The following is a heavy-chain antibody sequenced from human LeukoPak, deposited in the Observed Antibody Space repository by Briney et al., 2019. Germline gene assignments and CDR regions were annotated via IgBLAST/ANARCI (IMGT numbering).Heavy chain of an antibody. CDR1: GFTFSSYA. CDR2: ISYDGSNK. CDR3: ARDGSHTGDGSGIGSIDY. Sequence: GRSLRLSCAASGFTFSSYAMHWVRQAPGKGLEWVAVISYDGSNKYCADSVKGRFTISRDNSKNTLYLQMNSLRAEDTAVYYCARDGSHTGDGSGIGSIDYWGQGTLVTVSS. V-gene: IGHV3-30*01. J-gene: IGHJ4*02. D-gene: IGHD7-27*01.